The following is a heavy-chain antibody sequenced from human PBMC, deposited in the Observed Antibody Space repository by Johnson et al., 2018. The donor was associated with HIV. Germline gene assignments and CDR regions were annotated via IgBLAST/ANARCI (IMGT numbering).Heavy chain of an antibody. J-gene: IGHJ3*02. D-gene: IGHD6-13*01. CDR2: ISYDGSDK. V-gene: IGHV3-30*01. Sequence: QVQLVESGGGLVQPGGSLRLSCAASGFTFSSYAMHWVRQAPGKGLEWVAVISYDGSDKYYADSVKGRFTISRDSSKNTLYLQMNSLKAEDTALYYCARGSGYTLCNDDAHLLHAFDNWCQGPIVTVSS. CDR3: ARGSGYTLCNDDAHLLHAFDN. CDR1: GFTFSSYA.